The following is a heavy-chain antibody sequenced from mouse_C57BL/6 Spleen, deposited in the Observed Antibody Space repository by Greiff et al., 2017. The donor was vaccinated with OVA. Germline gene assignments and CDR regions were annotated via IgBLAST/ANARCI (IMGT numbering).Heavy chain of an antibody. V-gene: IGHV1-52*01. CDR3: ARYYGNFYYFDY. Sequence: QVQLKQPGAELVRPGSSVKLSCKASGYTFTSYWMHWVKQRPIQGLEWIGNIDPSDSETHYNQKFKDKATLTVDKSSSTAYMQLSSLTSEDSAVYYCARYYGNFYYFDYWGQGTTLTVSS. CDR2: IDPSDSET. CDR1: GYTFTSYW. J-gene: IGHJ2*01. D-gene: IGHD2-1*01.